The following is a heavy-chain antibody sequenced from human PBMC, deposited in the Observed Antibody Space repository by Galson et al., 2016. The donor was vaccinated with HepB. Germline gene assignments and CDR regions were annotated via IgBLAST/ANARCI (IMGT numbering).Heavy chain of an antibody. CDR3: ARDNWGGATGYVDY. V-gene: IGHV3-23*01. CDR2: ISGSGGST. J-gene: IGHJ4*02. CDR1: GFTFRNYG. D-gene: IGHD7-27*01. Sequence: SLRLSCAASGFTFRNYGMTWVRQAPGKGLEWVSAISGSGGSTYYADSVKGRFTISRDNSKNTLYLQMNSLRAEETAVYYCARDNWGGATGYVDYWGQGTLVTVSS.